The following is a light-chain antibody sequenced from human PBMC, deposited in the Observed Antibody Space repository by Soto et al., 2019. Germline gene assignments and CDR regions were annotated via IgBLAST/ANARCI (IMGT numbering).Light chain of an antibody. J-gene: IGKJ5*01. CDR2: DAS. V-gene: IGKV3-11*01. CDR1: QSVSSY. Sequence: QSVATVSLTQRERATLSCRARQSVSSYLAWYQQKPGQAPRLLIYDASYRATGIPARFSGSGSGTDFTLTISSLEPDDFGVYYCQQRANWPLTFGPGTLLEIK. CDR3: QQRANWPLT.